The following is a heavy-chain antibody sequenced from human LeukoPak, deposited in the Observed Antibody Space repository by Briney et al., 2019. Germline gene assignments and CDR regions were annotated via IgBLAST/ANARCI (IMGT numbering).Heavy chain of an antibody. CDR3: ARGHSSSWYSARYFQH. CDR2: IYYSGST. CDR1: GGSISSSSYY. Sequence: PSETLSLTCTVSGGSISSSSYYWGWIRQPPGKGLEWIGSIYYSGSTYYNPSLKSRVTISVDTSKNQFSLKLSSVTAADTAVYCCARGHSSSWYSARYFQHWGQGTLVTVSS. D-gene: IGHD6-13*01. J-gene: IGHJ1*01. V-gene: IGHV4-39*01.